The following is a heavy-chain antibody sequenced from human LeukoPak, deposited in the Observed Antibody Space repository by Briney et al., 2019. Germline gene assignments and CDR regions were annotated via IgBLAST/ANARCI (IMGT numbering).Heavy chain of an antibody. J-gene: IGHJ4*02. CDR1: GYTFTSYY. Sequence: ASVKVSCKASGYTFTSYYMHWVRQAPGQGLEWMGIINPSGGSTSYAEKFQGRVTMTRDTSTSTVYMELSSLRSEDTAVYYCARVTAYCGGDCPFDYWGQGTLVTVSS. CDR2: INPSGGST. D-gene: IGHD2-21*02. CDR3: ARVTAYCGGDCPFDY. V-gene: IGHV1-46*01.